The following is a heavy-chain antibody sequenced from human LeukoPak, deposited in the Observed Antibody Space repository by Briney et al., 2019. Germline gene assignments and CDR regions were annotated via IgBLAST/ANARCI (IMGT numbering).Heavy chain of an antibody. CDR3: ARMTTGHDF. Sequence: SETLSLTCAVSGPSFSSYYWSWIRQPPGKGLEWIGEVNHSGYTNDNPSLKSRVTISVDTSKNQFSLRLRSVPAADTAVYFCARMTTGHDFWGQGTLVTVSS. D-gene: IGHD4-17*01. CDR1: GPSFSSYY. CDR2: VNHSGYT. J-gene: IGHJ4*02. V-gene: IGHV4-34*01.